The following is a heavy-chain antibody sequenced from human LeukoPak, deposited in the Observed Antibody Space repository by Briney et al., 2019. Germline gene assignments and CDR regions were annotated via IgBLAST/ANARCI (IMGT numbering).Heavy chain of an antibody. D-gene: IGHD2-8*01. CDR2: ISAYNGNT. V-gene: IGHV1-18*01. CDR1: GYTFTSYG. Sequence: EASVKVSCKASGYTFTSYGISWVRQAPGQGLEWMGWISAYNGNTNYAQKLQGRVTMTTDTSTSTAYMELRSLRSDDTAVYYCARGGYCTNGVCSREHYYYGMDVWGQGTTVTVSS. CDR3: ARGGYCTNGVCSREHYYYGMDV. J-gene: IGHJ6*02.